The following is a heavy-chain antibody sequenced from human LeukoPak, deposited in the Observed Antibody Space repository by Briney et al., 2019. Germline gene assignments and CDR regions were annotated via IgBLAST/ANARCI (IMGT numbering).Heavy chain of an antibody. Sequence: SETLSLTCAVYGGSFSGYYWSWIRQPPGKGLEWIGYIYYSGSTNYNPSLKSRVTMSVDTSKNHFSLKLSSVTAADTAVYYCARWYYDSSGYRYFDYWGQGTLVTVSS. CDR1: GGSFSGYY. J-gene: IGHJ4*02. D-gene: IGHD3-22*01. V-gene: IGHV4-59*01. CDR2: IYYSGST. CDR3: ARWYYDSSGYRYFDY.